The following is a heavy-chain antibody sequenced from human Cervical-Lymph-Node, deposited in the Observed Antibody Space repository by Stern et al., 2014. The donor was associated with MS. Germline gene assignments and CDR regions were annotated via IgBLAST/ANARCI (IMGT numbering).Heavy chain of an antibody. CDR2: INSGGRYI. V-gene: IGHV3-21*06. D-gene: IGHD2-15*01. CDR3: ARGRGGSYRYYFDY. CDR1: GFTFSSYS. J-gene: IGHJ4*02. Sequence: EVHLVESGGGLVKPGGSLRLTCAASGFTFSSYSMKRVRQEPRKGLERGVSINSGGRYIYYAASLRGRLPISQANAMNPLYLIMNSLRAEDTTVYYCARGRGGSYRYYFDYWGQGTLVTVSS.